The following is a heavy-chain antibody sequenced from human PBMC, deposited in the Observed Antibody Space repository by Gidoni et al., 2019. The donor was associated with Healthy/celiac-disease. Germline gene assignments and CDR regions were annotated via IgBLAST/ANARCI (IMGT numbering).Heavy chain of an antibody. CDR2: ISYDGSNK. D-gene: IGHD3-22*01. J-gene: IGHJ3*02. Sequence: QVQLVESGGGVVQPGRSLRLSCAASGFTFSSYAMHWVRQAPGKGLEWVAVISYDGSNKYYADSVKGRFTISRDNSKNTLYLQMNSLRAEDTAVYYCAREKDDSSGYDAFDIWGQGTMVTVSS. CDR1: GFTFSSYA. V-gene: IGHV3-30-3*01. CDR3: AREKDDSSGYDAFDI.